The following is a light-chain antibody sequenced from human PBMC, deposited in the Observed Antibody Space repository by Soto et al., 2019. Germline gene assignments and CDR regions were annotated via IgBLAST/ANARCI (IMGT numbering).Light chain of an antibody. V-gene: IGLV1-51*02. CDR1: SSNSGNDY. CDR2: ENN. J-gene: IGLJ1*01. CDR3: GTWDSSLSAYV. Sequence: QSVLTXPPSVSAAPGQKVTISCSGSSSNSGNDYVSWYQQLPGTAPKLLIYENNKRPSGIPDRFSGSKSGTSATLGITGLQTGDEADYYCGTWDSSLSAYVFGTGTKVTVL.